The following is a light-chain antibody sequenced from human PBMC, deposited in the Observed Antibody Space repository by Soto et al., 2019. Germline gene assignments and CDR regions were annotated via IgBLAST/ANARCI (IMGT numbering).Light chain of an antibody. J-gene: IGKJ1*01. Sequence: EIVLTQSPATLSLSPGERATLSCRASQSVSSYLAWYQQKPGQAPRLLIYGASTRATGIPPRFSGSGSGTEFTLTIRSLQPDDIATYYCQQYSSYSAWTFGEGTKVDIK. V-gene: IGKV3-11*01. CDR2: GAS. CDR1: QSVSSY. CDR3: QQYSSYSAWT.